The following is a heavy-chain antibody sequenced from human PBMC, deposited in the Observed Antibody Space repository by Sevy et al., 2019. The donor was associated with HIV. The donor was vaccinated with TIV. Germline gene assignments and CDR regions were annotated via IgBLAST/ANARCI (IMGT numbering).Heavy chain of an antibody. CDR3: ATTKDYYDSSGYPFDY. V-gene: IGHV1-24*01. D-gene: IGHD3-22*01. CDR1: GYTLAKFS. Sequence: ASVKVSCKVSGYTLAKFSIHWVRQAPGKGLEWMTSFDPEDGDPEDGKTIYAQKVLARVTMTEDTSTDTAYMELSCLESDDTAVYYCATTKDYYDSSGYPFDYWGQGTLVTVSS. J-gene: IGHJ4*02. CDR2: FDPEDGDPEDGKT.